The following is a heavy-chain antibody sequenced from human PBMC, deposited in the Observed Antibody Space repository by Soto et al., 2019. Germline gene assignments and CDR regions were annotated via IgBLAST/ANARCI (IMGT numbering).Heavy chain of an antibody. CDR3: ARQVTTIYYYFDY. CDR1: GGSITSYY. V-gene: IGHV4-59*08. CDR2: IYYSGST. D-gene: IGHD5-12*01. Sequence: SETLSLTCTVSGGSITSYYWSWIRQPPGKGLEWIGFIYYSGSTSYDPSLKSRVSISVDTSKNQFSLKLSSVTAADTAVYYCARQVTTIYYYFDYWGQGALVTVSS. J-gene: IGHJ4*02.